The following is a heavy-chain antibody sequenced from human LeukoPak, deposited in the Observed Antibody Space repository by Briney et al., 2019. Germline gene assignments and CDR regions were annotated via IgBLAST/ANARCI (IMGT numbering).Heavy chain of an antibody. CDR3: ARGGFYGHPFDF. D-gene: IGHD3-10*01. J-gene: IGHJ4*02. V-gene: IGHV4-39*07. CDR1: GGSISSSGYY. CDR2: FYYSGST. Sequence: SETLSLACTVSGGSISSSGYYWGWIRQPPGKGLEWIGSFYYSGSTNYNPSLKSRVTISVDTSNNQVSLNLNSVTAADTAIYFCARGGFYGHPFDFGGQGTLVTVSS.